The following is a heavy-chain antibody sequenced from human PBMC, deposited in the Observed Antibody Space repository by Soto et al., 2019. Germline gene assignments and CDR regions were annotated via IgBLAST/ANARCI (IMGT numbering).Heavy chain of an antibody. CDR2: MYDLART. CDR3: ARYCTHCVCSMLFYYHGMDG. CDR1: GGSISSDSYY. D-gene: IGHD2-8*01. Sequence: QVQLQESGPGLVKPSQTLSLTCTVSGGSISSDSYYWSLIRQPPGKGLEWIGHMYDLARTFYNPSLENRVPMSLDTFKNHFSLRLRAVTAADTAVYYCARYCTHCVCSMLFYYHGMDGWGQWSPVNVS. V-gene: IGHV4-30-4*01. J-gene: IGHJ6*02.